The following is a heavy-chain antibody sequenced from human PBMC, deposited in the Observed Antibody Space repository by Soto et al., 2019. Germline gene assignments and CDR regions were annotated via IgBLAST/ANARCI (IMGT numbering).Heavy chain of an antibody. D-gene: IGHD7-27*01. CDR2: IWHDGSNK. V-gene: IGHV3-33*01. CDR1: GFSFNTHG. CDR3: ARDSGPASATWLDH. Sequence: QVHLVESGGGVVQPGRSLRLSCAASGFSFNTHGMHWVRQAPGKGLEWVAVIWHDGSNKYYGDSVKGRFTISRENSKNTLSLQMNSLRAETTAIYYCARDSGPASATWLDHWGQGTLVTVSS. J-gene: IGHJ5*02.